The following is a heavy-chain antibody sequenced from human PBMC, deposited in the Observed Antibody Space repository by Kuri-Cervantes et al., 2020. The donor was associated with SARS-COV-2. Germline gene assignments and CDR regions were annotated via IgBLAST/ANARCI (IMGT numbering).Heavy chain of an antibody. CDR3: ARHGENDFWSGYDAFDI. D-gene: IGHD3-3*01. Sequence: GGSLRLSCAASGFTFSSYSMNWVRQAPGKGLEWVSSISSSSSYIYYADSVKGRFTISGDNAKNSLYLQMNSLRAEDTAVYYCARHGENDFWSGYDAFDIWGQGTMVTVSS. CDR1: GFTFSSYS. CDR2: ISSSSSYI. V-gene: IGHV3-21*01. J-gene: IGHJ3*02.